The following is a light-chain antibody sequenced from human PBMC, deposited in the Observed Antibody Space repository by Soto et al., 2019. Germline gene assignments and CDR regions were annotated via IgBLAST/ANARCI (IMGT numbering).Light chain of an antibody. Sequence: QAVVTQPPSVSAAPGQKVTISCSGSSSNIGDNIVAWYQHHPKAAPNLLIYDNDKRPSGIPDRFSGSKSGTSATLGITGLQTGDEAEYYCGSWDSSLNAYVFGTGTKVTVL. CDR1: SSNIGDNI. CDR3: GSWDSSLNAYV. CDR2: DND. V-gene: IGLV1-51*01. J-gene: IGLJ1*01.